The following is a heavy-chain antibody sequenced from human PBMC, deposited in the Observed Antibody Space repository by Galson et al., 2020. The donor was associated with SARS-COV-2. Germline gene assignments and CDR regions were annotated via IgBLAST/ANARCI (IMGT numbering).Heavy chain of an antibody. J-gene: IGHJ4*01. V-gene: IGHV3-23*01. Sequence: GGSLRLSCAASGLTFSSYAMSWVRQAPGKGLEWVSAISGSGGSTYYADSVKGRFTISRDNSKNTLYLQMNSLRAEDTAVYYCAKDILFNDHIMITFGGVIVPSPTDYWGHGTLVTVSS. CDR1: GLTFSSYA. CDR3: AKDILFNDHIMITFGGVIVPSPTDY. CDR2: ISGSGGST. D-gene: IGHD3-16*02.